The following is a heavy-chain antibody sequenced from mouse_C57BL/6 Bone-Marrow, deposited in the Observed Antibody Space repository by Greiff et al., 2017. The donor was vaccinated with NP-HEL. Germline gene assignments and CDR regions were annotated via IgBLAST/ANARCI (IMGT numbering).Heavy chain of an antibody. CDR3: ARHRGY. V-gene: IGHV5-12*01. J-gene: IGHJ2*01. CDR2: ISNGGGST. CDR1: GFTFSDYY. Sequence: EVKLVESGGGLVQPGGSLKLSCAASGFTFSDYYMYWVRQTPEKRLEWVAYISNGGGSTYYPDTVKGRFTISRDNAKNTLYLQMSRLKSEDTAMYYCARHRGYWGQGTTLTVSS.